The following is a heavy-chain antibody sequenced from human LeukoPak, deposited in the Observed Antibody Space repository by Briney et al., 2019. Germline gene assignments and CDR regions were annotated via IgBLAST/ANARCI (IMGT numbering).Heavy chain of an antibody. CDR1: GGSISSSSYY. CDR3: ARVYYSSSYDYWYFDL. CDR2: IYYSGST. V-gene: IGHV4-39*07. Sequence: SETLSLTCTVSGGSISSSSYYWGWIRQPPGKGLEWIGSIYYSGSTYYSPSLKSRVTISVDTSKNQFSLNLSSVTAADTAVYYCARVYYSSSYDYWYFDLWGRGTLVTVSS. D-gene: IGHD6-13*01. J-gene: IGHJ2*01.